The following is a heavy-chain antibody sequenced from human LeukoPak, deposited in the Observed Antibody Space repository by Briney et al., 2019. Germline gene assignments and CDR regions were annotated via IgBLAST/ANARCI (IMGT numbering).Heavy chain of an antibody. CDR1: GGSISSYY. CDR3: ARSPRGWFDP. J-gene: IGHJ5*02. CDR2: IYYGGST. Sequence: SETLSLTCTVSGGSISSYYWSWIRQPPGKGLEWIGYIYYGGSTNYNPSLKSRVTISVDTSKHQFSLKLSSVTAADTAVYYCARSPRGWFDPWGQGTLVTVSS. V-gene: IGHV4-59*01.